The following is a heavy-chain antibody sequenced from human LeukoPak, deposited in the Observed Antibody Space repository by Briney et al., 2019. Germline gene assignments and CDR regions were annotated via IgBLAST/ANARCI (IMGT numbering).Heavy chain of an antibody. D-gene: IGHD2-2*01. CDR1: GFIFTNYA. V-gene: IGHV3-23*01. CDR2: ISGSGTST. J-gene: IGHJ4*02. CDR3: ARDGYCSSTSCYYFDY. Sequence: GGSLRLSCAASGFIFTNYAMSWVRQAPGKGLEWVSLISGSGTSTYYADSVKGRFTVSRDNAKNSLYLQMNSLRAEDTAVYYCARDGYCSSTSCYYFDYWGQGTLVTVSS.